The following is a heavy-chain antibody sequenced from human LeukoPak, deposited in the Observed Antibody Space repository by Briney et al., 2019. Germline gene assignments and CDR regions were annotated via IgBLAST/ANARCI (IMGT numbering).Heavy chain of an antibody. D-gene: IGHD6-19*01. CDR3: AESVDSSGWYVFDY. CDR1: GFTFSSYS. V-gene: IGHV3-21*01. Sequence: GSLRLSCAASGFTFSSYSMNWVRQDPGKGLEWVSSISSSSSYIYYADSVKGRFTISRDNAKNSLYLQMNSLRAEDTAVYYCAESVDSSGWYVFDYWGQGTLVTVSS. J-gene: IGHJ4*02. CDR2: ISSSSSYI.